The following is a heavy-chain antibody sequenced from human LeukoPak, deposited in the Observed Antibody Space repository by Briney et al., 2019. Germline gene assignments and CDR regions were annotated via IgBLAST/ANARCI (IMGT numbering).Heavy chain of an antibody. CDR2: INPNSGGT. CDR1: GYTFTSYG. D-gene: IGHD2-2*01. CDR3: ARVISEYQLPASFDP. V-gene: IGHV1-2*02. Sequence: ASVKVSCKASGYTFTSYGISWVRQAPGQGLEWMGWINPNSGGTNYAQKFQGRVTMTRDTSISTAYMELSRLRSDDTAVYYCARVISEYQLPASFDPWGQGTLVTVSS. J-gene: IGHJ5*02.